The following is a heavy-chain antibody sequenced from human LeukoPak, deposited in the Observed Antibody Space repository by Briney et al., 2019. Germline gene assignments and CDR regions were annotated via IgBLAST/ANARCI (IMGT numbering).Heavy chain of an antibody. V-gene: IGHV3-21*01. CDR1: GFTFSSYA. CDR2: ISSSSSYI. CDR3: ARDRDCSSSSCRTHYFDY. Sequence: GGSLRLSCAASGFTFSSYAMNWVRQAPGKGLEWVSSISSSSSYIYYADSVKGRFTISRDNAKNSLYLQMNSLRAEDTALYYCARDRDCSSSSCRTHYFDYWGQGTLVTVSS. J-gene: IGHJ4*02. D-gene: IGHD2-2*01.